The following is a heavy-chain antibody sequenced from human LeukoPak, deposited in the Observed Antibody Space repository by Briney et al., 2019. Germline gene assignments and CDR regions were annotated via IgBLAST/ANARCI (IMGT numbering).Heavy chain of an antibody. Sequence: SVKVSCKASGGTFSSYAISWVRQAPGQGLEWMGGIIPIFGTANYAQKFQGRVTITADESTSTAYMELSSLRSEDTAVYYCARELRGYSGYAYWGQGTLVTVSS. V-gene: IGHV1-69*13. CDR2: IIPIFGTA. CDR3: ARELRGYSGYAY. J-gene: IGHJ4*02. D-gene: IGHD5-12*01. CDR1: GGTFSSYA.